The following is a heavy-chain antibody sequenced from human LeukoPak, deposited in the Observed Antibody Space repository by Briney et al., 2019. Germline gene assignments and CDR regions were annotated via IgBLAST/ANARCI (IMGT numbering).Heavy chain of an antibody. Sequence: PGGSLRPSCAASGFTFSSYAMHWVRQAPGKGLEWVAVISYDGSNKYYADSVKGRFTISRDNSKNTLYLQMNSLRAEDTAVYYCAREFKWEHFGYWGQGTLVTVSS. CDR3: AREFKWEHFGY. J-gene: IGHJ4*02. D-gene: IGHD1-26*01. CDR2: ISYDGSNK. CDR1: GFTFSSYA. V-gene: IGHV3-30-3*01.